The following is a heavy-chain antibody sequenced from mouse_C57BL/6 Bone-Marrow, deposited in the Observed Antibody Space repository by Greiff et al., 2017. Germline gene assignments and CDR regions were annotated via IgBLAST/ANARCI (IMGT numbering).Heavy chain of an antibody. V-gene: IGHV1-63*01. CDR1: GYTFTNYW. D-gene: IGHD2-3*01. CDR3: ARDALYGYYDY. Sequence: LVESGAELVRPGTSVKMSCKASGYTFTNYWIGWAKQRPGHGLEWIGDIYPGGGYTNYNEKFKGKATLTADKSSSTAYMQFSSLTSEDSAIYYIARDALYGYYDYWGKGTTLTVSS. CDR2: IYPGGGYT. J-gene: IGHJ2*01.